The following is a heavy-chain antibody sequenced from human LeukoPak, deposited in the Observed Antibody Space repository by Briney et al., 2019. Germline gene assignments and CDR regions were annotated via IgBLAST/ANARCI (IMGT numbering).Heavy chain of an antibody. J-gene: IGHJ4*02. CDR2: IIPIFGTA. V-gene: IGHV1-69*01. Sequence: SVKVSCKASGGTFSSYAISWVRQAPGQGLEWMGGIIPIFGTANYAQKFQGRVTITADESTSTAYMELSSLGSEDTAVYYCARLGGYSGYEDYWGQGTLVTVSS. D-gene: IGHD5-12*01. CDR1: GGTFSSYA. CDR3: ARLGGYSGYEDY.